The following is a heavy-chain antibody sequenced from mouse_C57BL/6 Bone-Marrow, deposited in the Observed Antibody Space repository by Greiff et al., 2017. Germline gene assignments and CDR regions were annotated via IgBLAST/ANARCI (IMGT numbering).Heavy chain of an antibody. CDR2: INPSTGGT. J-gene: IGHJ2*01. Sequence: EVQLQQSGPELVKPGASVKISCKASGYSFTGYYMNWVKQSPEKSLEWIGEINPSTGGTTYNQKFKAKATLTVDKSSSTAYMQLKSLTSEDSAVYYCARKGAAQVFDYWGQGTTLTVSS. D-gene: IGHD3-2*02. CDR1: GYSFTGYY. CDR3: ARKGAAQVFDY. V-gene: IGHV1-42*01.